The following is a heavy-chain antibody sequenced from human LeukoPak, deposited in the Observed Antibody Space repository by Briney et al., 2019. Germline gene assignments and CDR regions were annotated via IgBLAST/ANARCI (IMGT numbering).Heavy chain of an antibody. CDR1: GYTFTGYY. CDR3: ARDLGHYYDSSGYYLGYFDY. CDR2: INPNSGGT. D-gene: IGHD3-22*01. J-gene: IGHJ4*02. V-gene: IGHV1-2*02. Sequence: GSSVKVSCKASGYTFTGYYMHWVRQAPGQGLEWMGWINPNSGGTNYAQKFQGRVTMTRDMSISTACMELSRLRSDDTAVYYCARDLGHYYDSSGYYLGYFDYWGQGTLVTVSS.